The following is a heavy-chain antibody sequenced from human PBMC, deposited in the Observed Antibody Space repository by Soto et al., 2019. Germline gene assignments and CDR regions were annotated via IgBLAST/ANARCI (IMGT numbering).Heavy chain of an antibody. CDR3: ARKILGSTSRPNYWYFDV. CDR2: ISGGGDAA. V-gene: IGHV3-23*01. Sequence: EVQLLESGGGLVQPGGSLRLSCAGSGFTFINHAMNWVRQVPGKGLEWVSSISGGGDAAFFPDCVRGRFTISRDNSKNTVTLQMNSLGVDDPAVYYCARKILGSTSRPNYWYFDVWGRGTLVTVSS. J-gene: IGHJ2*01. D-gene: IGHD3-16*01. CDR1: GFTFINHA.